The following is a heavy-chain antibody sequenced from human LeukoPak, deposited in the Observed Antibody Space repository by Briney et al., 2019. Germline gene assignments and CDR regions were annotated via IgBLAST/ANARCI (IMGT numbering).Heavy chain of an antibody. V-gene: IGHV5-51*01. Sequence: GESLKISCKVSGYSFTNYCIGWVRHMPGKGLEWMGIINPGDSDTEYSPSFQGQVTISADKSISTAYLQWNSLKASDTAMYYCASQYTSSSPLVYWGQGTLVTVSS. CDR1: GYSFTNYC. J-gene: IGHJ4*02. CDR2: INPGDSDT. CDR3: ASQYTSSSPLVY. D-gene: IGHD6-13*01.